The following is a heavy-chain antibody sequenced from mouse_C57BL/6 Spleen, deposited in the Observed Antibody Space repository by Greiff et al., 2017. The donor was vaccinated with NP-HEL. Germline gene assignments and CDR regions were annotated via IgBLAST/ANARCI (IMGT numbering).Heavy chain of an antibody. V-gene: IGHV5-9*01. CDR1: GFTFSSYT. D-gene: IGHD1-1*01. J-gene: IGHJ1*03. CDR2: ISGGGGNT. Sequence: EVQVVESGGGLVKPGGSLKLSCAASGFTFSSYTMSWVRQTPEKRLEWVATISGGGGNTYYPDSVKGRFTISRDNAKNTLYLQMSSLRSEDTALYYCARHDYYGSSYDWYFDVWGTGTTVTVSS. CDR3: ARHDYYGSSYDWYFDV.